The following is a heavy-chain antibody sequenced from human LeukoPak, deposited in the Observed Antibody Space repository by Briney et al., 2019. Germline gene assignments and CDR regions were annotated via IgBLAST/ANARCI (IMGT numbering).Heavy chain of an antibody. CDR1: GFTFGDYA. D-gene: IGHD6-19*01. V-gene: IGHV3-49*03. CDR2: IRSKAYGGTT. J-gene: IGHJ4*02. CDR3: TRAGIAVAGTGVY. Sequence: PGGSLRLSCTASGFTFGDYAMSRFRQAPGKGLEWVGFIRSKAYGGTTEYAASVKGRFTISRADSKSIAYLQMNSLKTEDTAVYYCTRAGIAVAGTGVYWGQGTLVTVSS.